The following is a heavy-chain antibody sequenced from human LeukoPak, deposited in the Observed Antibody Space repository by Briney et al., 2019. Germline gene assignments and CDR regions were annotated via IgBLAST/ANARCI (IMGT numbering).Heavy chain of an antibody. CDR2: ISSSSSYI. CDR3: AKVDILTTIGLWPPNWFDP. Sequence: GGSLRLSCAASGFTFSSYSMNWVRQAPGKGLEWVSSISSSSSYIYYADSVKGRFTISRDNAKNSLYLQMNSLRAEDTAVYYCAKVDILTTIGLWPPNWFDPWGQGTLVSVSS. J-gene: IGHJ5*02. D-gene: IGHD5-12*01. CDR1: GFTFSSYS. V-gene: IGHV3-21*01.